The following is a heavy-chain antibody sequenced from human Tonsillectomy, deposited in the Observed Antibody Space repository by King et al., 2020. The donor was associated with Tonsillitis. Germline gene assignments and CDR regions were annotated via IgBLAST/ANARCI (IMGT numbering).Heavy chain of an antibody. D-gene: IGHD4-23*01. CDR1: GYSFSTYG. CDR3: ARDRTPSGRNPHDY. J-gene: IGHJ4*02. Sequence: VQLVESGTEVKKPGASVKVSCTSSGYSFSTYGITWVRQAPGQGLEWMGWISAHNGNTNYAQKFQDRVTMTTDTSTSTSYIEVRSLTPDDTAVYYCARDRTPSGRNPHDYWGQGTLVTVSS. CDR2: ISAHNGNT. V-gene: IGHV1-18*04.